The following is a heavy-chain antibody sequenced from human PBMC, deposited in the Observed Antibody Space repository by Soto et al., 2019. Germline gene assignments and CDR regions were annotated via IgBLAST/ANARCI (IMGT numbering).Heavy chain of an antibody. Sequence: PGGSLRLSCAASGFTFSSYAMHWVRQAPGKGLEWVAVISYDGSNKYYADSVKGRFTISRDNSKNTLYLQMNSLRAEDTAVYYCARDYYYDSPSSPSFDYCGQGTLVTSPQ. CDR3: ARDYYYDSPSSPSFDY. CDR1: GFTFSSYA. J-gene: IGHJ4*02. D-gene: IGHD3-22*01. CDR2: ISYDGSNK. V-gene: IGHV3-30-3*01.